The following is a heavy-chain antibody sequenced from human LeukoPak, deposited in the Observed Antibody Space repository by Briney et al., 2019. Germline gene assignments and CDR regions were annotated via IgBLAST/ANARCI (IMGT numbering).Heavy chain of an antibody. Sequence: GESLKISCKGSGYSFTSYWIGWVRQMPGKGLEWMGIIYPGDSDTRYSPSFQGQVTISADKSISTACLQWSSLKASDTAMYYCARLRWGYCSSTSCYSESSWFDPWGQGTLVTVSS. V-gene: IGHV5-51*01. CDR1: GYSFTSYW. J-gene: IGHJ5*02. CDR3: ARLRWGYCSSTSCYSESSWFDP. D-gene: IGHD2-2*01. CDR2: IYPGDSDT.